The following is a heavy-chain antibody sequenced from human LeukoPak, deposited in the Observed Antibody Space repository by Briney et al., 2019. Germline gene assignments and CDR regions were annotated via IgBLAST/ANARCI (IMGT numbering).Heavy chain of an antibody. V-gene: IGHV3-30*02. CDR2: IRFDGSDK. CDR1: GFTFSSYG. CDR3: ARDSVAGTGGCDY. Sequence: GGSLRLSCTASGFTFSSYGMHWVRQVPGKGLEWVAFIRFDGSDKYYADSVKGRFTISRDNSKNTLFLQMNSLRAEDTAVYYCARDSVAGTGGCDYWGQGTLVTVSS. J-gene: IGHJ4*02. D-gene: IGHD6-19*01.